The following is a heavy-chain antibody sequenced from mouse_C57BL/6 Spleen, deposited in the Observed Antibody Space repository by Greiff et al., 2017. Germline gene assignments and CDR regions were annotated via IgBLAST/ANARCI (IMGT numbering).Heavy chain of an antibody. D-gene: IGHD1-1*01. CDR3: ARVNYGSSSYAMDY. Sequence: EVKLMESEGGLVQPGSSMKLSCTASGFTFSDYYMAWVRQVPEKGLEWVANINYDGSSTYYLDSLKSRFIISRDNAKNILYLQMSSLKSEDTATYYCARVNYGSSSYAMDYWGQGTSVTVSS. V-gene: IGHV5-16*01. J-gene: IGHJ4*01. CDR1: GFTFSDYY. CDR2: INYDGSST.